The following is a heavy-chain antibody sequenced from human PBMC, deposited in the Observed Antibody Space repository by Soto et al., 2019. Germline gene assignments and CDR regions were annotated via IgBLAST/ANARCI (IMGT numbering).Heavy chain of an antibody. Sequence: QVQLVESGGGVVQPGRSLRLSCAASGFTFSSYAMHWVRQAPGKGLEWVAVISYDGSNKYYADSVKGRFTISRDNSKNTLYLQMNSLRAEDTAVYYCARALITGTTFDYWGQGTLVTVSS. V-gene: IGHV3-30-3*01. CDR1: GFTFSSYA. CDR2: ISYDGSNK. CDR3: ARALITGTTFDY. D-gene: IGHD1-7*01. J-gene: IGHJ4*02.